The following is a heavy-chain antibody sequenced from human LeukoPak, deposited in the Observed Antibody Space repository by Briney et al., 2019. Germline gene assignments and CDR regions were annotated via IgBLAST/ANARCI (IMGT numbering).Heavy chain of an antibody. V-gene: IGHV6-1*01. D-gene: IGHD2-2*01. Sequence: TSQTLRLTCAISGDTVTSNSVAWNWHTQSQSLDLEWLRRKYYRSEWYNEYAVSVKSRITISPDTSRNQFSLQVNSVTPEDTAVYYCAGDFHCSDYSCSFDFGGQGTLVTVSS. CDR2: KYYRSEWYN. J-gene: IGHJ4*02. CDR1: GDTVTSNSVA. CDR3: AGDFHCSDYSCSFDF.